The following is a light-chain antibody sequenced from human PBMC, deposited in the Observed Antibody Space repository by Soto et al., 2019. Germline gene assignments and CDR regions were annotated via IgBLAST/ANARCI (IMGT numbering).Light chain of an antibody. CDR2: GAS. Sequence: EIVLTQSPGTLSLSPGERATLSCRASQSVSSSYLAWYQQKPGQAPRPLIYGASSRAIGIPDRFSGRGSGTDFTLTISRLEPEDFAVYYCQQYGSSPWTFGQGTKVDIK. J-gene: IGKJ1*01. V-gene: IGKV3-20*01. CDR1: QSVSSSY. CDR3: QQYGSSPWT.